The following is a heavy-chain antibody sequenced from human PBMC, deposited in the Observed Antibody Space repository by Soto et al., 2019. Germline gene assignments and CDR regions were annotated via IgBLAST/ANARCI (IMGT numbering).Heavy chain of an antibody. J-gene: IGHJ5*02. D-gene: IGHD6-19*01. Sequence: QVRLVESGGGVVQPGRSLRLSCTASGFSFSSYAMYWFRQPPGKGLEWVAVISHDGINKHYADSVKGRVTVSRDNSNHSLDLQLKILRGEDTAMYYCARDIYSSDYFVKWFEPWGQGTLVTVSS. V-gene: IGHV3-30-3*01. CDR1: GFSFSSYA. CDR3: ARDIYSSDYFVKWFEP. CDR2: ISHDGINK.